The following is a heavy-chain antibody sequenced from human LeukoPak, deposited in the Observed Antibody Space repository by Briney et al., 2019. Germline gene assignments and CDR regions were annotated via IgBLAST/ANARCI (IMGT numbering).Heavy chain of an antibody. CDR1: GFTFSSYA. Sequence: PGRSLRLSCAASGFTFSSYAMHWVRQAPGKGLEWVSSISSSSSYIYYADSVKGRFTISRDNAKNSLYLQMNSLRAEDTAVYYCARGRSGYYPDPWGQGTLVTVAS. CDR3: ARGRSGYYPDP. CDR2: ISSSSSYI. J-gene: IGHJ5*02. V-gene: IGHV3-21*01. D-gene: IGHD3-22*01.